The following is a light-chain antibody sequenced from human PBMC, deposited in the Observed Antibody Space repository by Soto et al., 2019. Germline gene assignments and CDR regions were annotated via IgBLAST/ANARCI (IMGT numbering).Light chain of an antibody. J-gene: IGKJ3*01. CDR1: QTISSY. Sequence: DIEMTQSPSSLSASEGDRVTITCRASQTISSYLNWYHQKPGKAPKLLIYAVSNLQSGVPSRFSGSGSGTDFTLTISSLQPEDFATYYCQQNYNTPLTFGPGTKVDIK. V-gene: IGKV1-39*01. CDR3: QQNYNTPLT. CDR2: AVS.